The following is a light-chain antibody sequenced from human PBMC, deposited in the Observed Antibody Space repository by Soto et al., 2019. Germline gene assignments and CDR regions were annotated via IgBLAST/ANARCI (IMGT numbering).Light chain of an antibody. J-gene: IGKJ3*01. Sequence: DIQMTQSPSSLSASVGDSVTITCRASQDISNYLAWFQQKPGKPPKLLIYAASTLESGVPSRFSGGRSGTDFTLPISSLQPEDVATFYCQKYDSLPFIFGPGTRVEI. V-gene: IGKV1-27*01. CDR2: AAS. CDR3: QKYDSLPFI. CDR1: QDISNY.